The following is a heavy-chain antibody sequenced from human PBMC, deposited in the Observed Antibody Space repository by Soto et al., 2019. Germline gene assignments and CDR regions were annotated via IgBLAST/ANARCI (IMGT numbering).Heavy chain of an antibody. V-gene: IGHV3-33*01. Sequence: QVQLVESGGGVVQPGRSLRLSCAASGFTFSSYGMHWVRQAPGKGLEWVAVIWYDGSNKYYADSVKGRFTISRDNSKNTLYLQMNSLRAEDTAVYYCARGGVAVAGGFGGGMDVWGQGTTVTVSS. CDR3: ARGGVAVAGGFGGGMDV. J-gene: IGHJ6*02. D-gene: IGHD6-19*01. CDR1: GFTFSSYG. CDR2: IWYDGSNK.